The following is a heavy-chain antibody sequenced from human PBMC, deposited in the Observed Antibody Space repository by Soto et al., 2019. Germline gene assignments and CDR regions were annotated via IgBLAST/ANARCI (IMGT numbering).Heavy chain of an antibody. CDR1: GYTFTSYG. Sequence: QVQLVQSGAEVKKPGASVKVSCKASGYTFTSYGISWVRQAPGQGLEWMGWISAYNGNTNYAQKLQGRVTMTTDTSPSTAYMELRGLRSDDTAVYYCARVEYCSSTGCYWFVPWGQGTLVIVSS. D-gene: IGHD2-2*01. J-gene: IGHJ5*02. CDR2: ISAYNGNT. V-gene: IGHV1-18*01. CDR3: ARVEYCSSTGCYWFVP.